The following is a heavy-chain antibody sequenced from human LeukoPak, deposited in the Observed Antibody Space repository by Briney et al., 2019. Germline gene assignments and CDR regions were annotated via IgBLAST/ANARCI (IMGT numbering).Heavy chain of an antibody. V-gene: IGHV3-23*01. CDR2: ISGSGGST. J-gene: IGHJ4*02. D-gene: IGHD2-8*01. Sequence: PGGSLRLSCAASGFTFSNYGMNWVRQAPGKGLAWVSAISGSGGSTYYANSVKGRFTISRDNYKSTLYLQMSSLRAEDTAVYYCAKGRDSYAILDYWGQGTLVTVSS. CDR3: AKGRDSYAILDY. CDR1: GFTFSNYG.